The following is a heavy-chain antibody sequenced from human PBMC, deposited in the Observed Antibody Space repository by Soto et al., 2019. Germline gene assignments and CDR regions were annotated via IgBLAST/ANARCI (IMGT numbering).Heavy chain of an antibody. Sequence: GGSLRLSCAASGFTFSSYGVHWVRQAPGKGLEWVAVIWYDGSNKYYADSVKGRFTISRDNSKNTLYLEMNSLSAEDTAVYYCARESEDLTSNFDYWGQGTLVTVSS. J-gene: IGHJ4*02. CDR2: IWYDGSNK. CDR3: ARESEDLTSNFDY. CDR1: GFTFSSYG. V-gene: IGHV3-33*01.